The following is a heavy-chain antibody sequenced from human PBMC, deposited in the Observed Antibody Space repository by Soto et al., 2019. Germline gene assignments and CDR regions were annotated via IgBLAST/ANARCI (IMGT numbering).Heavy chain of an antibody. D-gene: IGHD3-22*01. V-gene: IGHV1-2*04. CDR3: ARGAITMIVVVPDFDY. CDR2: INPNSGGT. J-gene: IGHJ4*02. Sequence: ASVKVSCKASGYTFTGYYMHWVRQAPGQGLEWMGWINPNSGGTNYAQKFQGWVTMTRDTPISTAYMELSRLRSDDTAVYCCARGAITMIVVVPDFDYRGQGTLVTVSS. CDR1: GYTFTGYY.